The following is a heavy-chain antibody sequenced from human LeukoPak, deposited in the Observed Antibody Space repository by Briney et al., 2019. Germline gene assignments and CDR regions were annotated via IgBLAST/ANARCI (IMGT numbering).Heavy chain of an antibody. D-gene: IGHD6-19*01. CDR2: ISSSGSTI. V-gene: IGHV3-48*03. J-gene: IGHJ4*02. Sequence: GGSLRLSCAASGFTFSSYEMNWVRQAPGKGLEWFSYISSSGSTIYYADSVKGRFTISRDNAKNSLYLQMNSLRAEDTAVYYCAILPQWLGRAFFDYWGQGTLVTVSS. CDR1: GFTFSSYE. CDR3: AILPQWLGRAFFDY.